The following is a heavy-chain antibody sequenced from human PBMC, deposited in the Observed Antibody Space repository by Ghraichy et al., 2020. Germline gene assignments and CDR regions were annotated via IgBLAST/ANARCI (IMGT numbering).Heavy chain of an antibody. CDR2: IGTAGDT. Sequence: GESLNISCAASGFTFSSYDMHWVRQATGKGLEWVSAIGTAGDTYYPGSVKGRFTISRENAKNSLYLQMNSLRAGDTAVYYCARDQKKYCSSTSRSLGCYYYGMDVWGQGTTVTVSS. V-gene: IGHV3-13*01. CDR1: GFTFSSYD. CDR3: ARDQKKYCSSTSRSLGCYYYGMDV. J-gene: IGHJ6*02. D-gene: IGHD2-2*01.